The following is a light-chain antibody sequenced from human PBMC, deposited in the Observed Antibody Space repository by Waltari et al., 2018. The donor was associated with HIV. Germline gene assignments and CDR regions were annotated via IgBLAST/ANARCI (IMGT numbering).Light chain of an antibody. V-gene: IGLV1-44*01. CDR1: RFNIGSNS. CDR3: AAWDESLNGLFGGL. Sequence: VLTQPPSASGTPGQRVTISCSGGRFNIGSNSVTWYQHLPGTAPRLLIFNNNQRPSGVPDRFSGSKSGTSASLAISGLQSEDEADDYCAAWDESLNGLFGGLFGGGTKLTVL. J-gene: IGLJ2*01. CDR2: NNN.